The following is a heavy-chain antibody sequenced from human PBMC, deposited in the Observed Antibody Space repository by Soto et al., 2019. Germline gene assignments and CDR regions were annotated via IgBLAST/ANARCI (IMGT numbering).Heavy chain of an antibody. V-gene: IGHV3-33*01. Sequence: QVQLVESGGGVVQPGRSLRLSCAASGFTFSSYGMHWVRQAPGKGLEWVAVIWYDGSNKYYADSVKGRFTISRVNSKNTLYLQMNSLRAEDTAVYYCARDRPPNDYIWGSYRPYNWFDPWGQGTLVTVSS. J-gene: IGHJ5*02. D-gene: IGHD3-16*02. CDR2: IWYDGSNK. CDR1: GFTFSSYG. CDR3: ARDRPPNDYIWGSYRPYNWFDP.